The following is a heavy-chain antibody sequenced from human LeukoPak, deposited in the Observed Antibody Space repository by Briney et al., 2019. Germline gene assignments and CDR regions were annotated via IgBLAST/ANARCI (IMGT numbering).Heavy chain of an antibody. J-gene: IGHJ4*02. CDR2: ISSSSSYI. CDR1: GFTVSSNY. Sequence: GGSLRLSCAASGFTVSSNYMSWVRQAPGKGLEWVSSISSSSSYIYYADSVKGRFTISRDNAKNSLYLQMNSLRAEDTAVYYCASGAAAGNYWGQGTLVTVSS. CDR3: ASGAAAGNY. V-gene: IGHV3-21*01. D-gene: IGHD6-13*01.